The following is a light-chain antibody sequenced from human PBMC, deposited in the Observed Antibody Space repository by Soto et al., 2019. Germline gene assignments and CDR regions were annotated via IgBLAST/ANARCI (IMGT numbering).Light chain of an antibody. Sequence: EIVMSQSPATLSVYPRERVTLSCRASQSVSSNLAWYQEKPGQAPRLLIYDASNRATGIPDRFSGSGSGPDFTLTISILEPEDFAVYYCHYYGGSPTFCGGTKVDI. CDR3: HYYGGSPT. CDR1: QSVSSN. V-gene: IGKV3-20*01. CDR2: DAS. J-gene: IGKJ4*01.